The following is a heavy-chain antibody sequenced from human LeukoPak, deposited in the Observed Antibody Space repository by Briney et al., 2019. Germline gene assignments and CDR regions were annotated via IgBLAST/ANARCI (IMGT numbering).Heavy chain of an antibody. CDR1: GYIFTNYW. V-gene: IGHV5-51*01. CDR3: ARRQYSGYDFDY. CDR2: IYPRDSNI. J-gene: IGHJ4*02. Sequence: GESLKISCKGSGYIFTNYWIGWVRQMPGKGLEWMGIIYPRDSNIRYSPSFQGQVTVSADKSIGTAYLQWSSLEASDTAMYYCARRQYSGYDFDYWGQGTLVTVSS. D-gene: IGHD5-12*01.